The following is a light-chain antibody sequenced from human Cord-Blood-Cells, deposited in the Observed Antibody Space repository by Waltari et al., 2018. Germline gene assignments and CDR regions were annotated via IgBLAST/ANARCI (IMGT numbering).Light chain of an antibody. CDR1: QSISSW. CDR3: QQYNSYST. CDR2: KAS. V-gene: IGKV1-5*03. Sequence: DIQMTQYPSTLSASVGDRVTITCRASQSISSWLARYQKKPGKAPKLRIYKASSLESGVPSRSSGSGSGTEFTLTISSLQPDDFATYYCQQYNSYSTFGPGTKVDIK. J-gene: IGKJ3*01.